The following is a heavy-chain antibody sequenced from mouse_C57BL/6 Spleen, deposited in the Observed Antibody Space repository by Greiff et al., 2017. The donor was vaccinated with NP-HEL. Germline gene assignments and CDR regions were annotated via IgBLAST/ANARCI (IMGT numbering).Heavy chain of an antibody. CDR1: GFTFSDYY. CDR3: AREGVASHFDY. D-gene: IGHD6-1*01. J-gene: IGHJ2*01. V-gene: IGHV5-16*01. CDR2: INYDGSST. Sequence: DVQLVESGGDLVKPGGSLKLSCAASGFTFSDYYMAWVRQVPEKGLEWVANINYDGSSTYYLDSLKSRFIISRDNAKNILYLQMSSLKSEDTATYYCAREGVASHFDYGGQGTTLTVSS.